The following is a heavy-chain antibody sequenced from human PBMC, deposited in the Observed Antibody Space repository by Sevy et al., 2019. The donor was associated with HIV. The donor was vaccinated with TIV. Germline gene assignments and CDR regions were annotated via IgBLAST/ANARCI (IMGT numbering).Heavy chain of an antibody. CDR3: ASTNDYNDSSGFHFDY. Sequence: ASVKVSCKVSGYTLTELSVHWVRQAPGRGVECMATFDPEDDEKIYAQKFQGRVTITEDTSTDIAYTELTSLRSEDTAVYYGASTNDYNDSSGFHFDYWGQGTLVTVSS. J-gene: IGHJ4*02. CDR2: FDPEDDEK. CDR1: GYTLTELS. D-gene: IGHD3-22*01. V-gene: IGHV1-24*01.